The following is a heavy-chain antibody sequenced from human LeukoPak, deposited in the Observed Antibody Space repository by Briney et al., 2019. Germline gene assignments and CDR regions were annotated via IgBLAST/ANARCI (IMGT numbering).Heavy chain of an antibody. D-gene: IGHD4-23*01. J-gene: IGHJ3*02. Sequence: SETLSLTCTVSGCSISSGSYYWSWIRQPAGKGLELIGRIYTSGSTNYNPSLKSRVTISVDTSKNQFSLKMNSVTPADTAVYYCATLTGGDDAFDIWGQGTMVTVSS. CDR1: GCSISSGSYY. CDR2: IYTSGST. V-gene: IGHV4-61*02. CDR3: ATLTGGDDAFDI.